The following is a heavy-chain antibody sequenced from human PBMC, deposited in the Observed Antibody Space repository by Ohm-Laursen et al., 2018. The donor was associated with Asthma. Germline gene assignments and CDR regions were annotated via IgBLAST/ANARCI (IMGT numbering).Heavy chain of an antibody. J-gene: IGHJ6*02. D-gene: IGHD4-17*01. Sequence: SLRLSCSASGFTFSSYAMSWVRQAPGKGLEWVGRIKSKTDGGTTDYAAPVKGRFTISRDDSKNTLYLQMNSLKTEDTAVYYCTTDRSVATVTNDYYYGMDVWGQGTTVTVSS. CDR1: GFTFSSYA. CDR2: IKSKTDGGTT. V-gene: IGHV3-15*01. CDR3: TTDRSVATVTNDYYYGMDV.